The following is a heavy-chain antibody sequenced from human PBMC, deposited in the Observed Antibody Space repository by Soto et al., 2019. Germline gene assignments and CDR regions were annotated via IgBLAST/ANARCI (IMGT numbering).Heavy chain of an antibody. CDR3: ARAYYDTSGYSLDP. CDR2: IYRSGST. CDR1: GGSISSTNW. V-gene: IGHV4-4*02. J-gene: IGHJ5*02. D-gene: IGHD3-22*01. Sequence: PSETLSLTCAVSGGSISSTNWWSWVRQPPGKGLEWIGEIYRSGSTNYNPSLKSRVTISVDKSKNQFSLRLSSVTAADTAVYYCARAYYDTSGYSLDPWGQGTLVTVSS.